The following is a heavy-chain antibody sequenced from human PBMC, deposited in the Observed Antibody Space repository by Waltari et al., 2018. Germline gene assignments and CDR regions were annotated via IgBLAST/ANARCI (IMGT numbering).Heavy chain of an antibody. CDR3: AKDGVVLPTRRANYWYFDV. J-gene: IGHJ2*01. D-gene: IGHD3-3*01. Sequence: QVHLVESGGGVVQPGGSLRLSCVASGFTFTDYGMHWVRQAPGKGLEWVAFIRFDGSTQYYGDSVTGRFTISRDDRQNILALQMNRLNADDTAVYYCAKDGVVLPTRRANYWYFDVWGRGTLVSVSS. CDR1: GFTFTDYG. CDR2: IRFDGSTQ. V-gene: IGHV3-30*02.